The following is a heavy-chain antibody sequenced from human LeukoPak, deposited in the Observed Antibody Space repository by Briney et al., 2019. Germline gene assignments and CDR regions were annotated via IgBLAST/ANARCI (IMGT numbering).Heavy chain of an antibody. J-gene: IGHJ4*02. CDR3: ARGPPYGSRSDYFDY. V-gene: IGHV3-7*01. D-gene: IGHD3-10*01. CDR2: VKKDASEK. Sequence: GGSLRLSCAASGFTFSNNWMTWVRQAPGKVLEWVASVKKDASEKYYVDSVKGRFTISRDNAKNSLYLQMSSLRVEDTAVYYCARGPPYGSRSDYFDYWGQGTLVTVSA. CDR1: GFTFSNNW.